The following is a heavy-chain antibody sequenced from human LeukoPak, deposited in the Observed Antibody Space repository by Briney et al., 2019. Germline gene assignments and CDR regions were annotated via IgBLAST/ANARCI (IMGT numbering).Heavy chain of an antibody. CDR1: GGSISSHY. V-gene: IGHV4-59*11. J-gene: IGHJ4*02. Sequence: SETLSLTCTVSGGSISSHYWSWIRRPPGKGLEWIGYIYYSGSTNYNPSLKSRVTISVDTSKNQFSLKLSSVTAADTAVYYCARVNPRTYYYDSSGYYDAGGLDYWGQGTLVTVSS. D-gene: IGHD3-22*01. CDR2: IYYSGST. CDR3: ARVNPRTYYYDSSGYYDAGGLDY.